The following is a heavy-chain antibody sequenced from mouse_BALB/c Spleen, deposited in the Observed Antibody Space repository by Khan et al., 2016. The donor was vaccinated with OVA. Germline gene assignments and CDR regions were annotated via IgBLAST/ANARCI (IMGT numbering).Heavy chain of an antibody. CDR3: ASGNYYGYAMDY. Sequence: EVELVESGPGLVKPSQSLSLTCTVTGYSITSNYAWNWIRQFPGNKLEWMGYISYSGSTSYNPSLKSRISITRDTSKNQFFLQLSSVTTEDTATXYCASGNYYGYAMDYWGQGTSVTVSS. CDR2: ISYSGST. D-gene: IGHD1-1*01. V-gene: IGHV3-2*02. J-gene: IGHJ4*01. CDR1: GYSITSNYA.